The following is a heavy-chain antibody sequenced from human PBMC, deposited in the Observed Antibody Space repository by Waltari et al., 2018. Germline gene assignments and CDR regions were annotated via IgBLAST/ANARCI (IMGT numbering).Heavy chain of an antibody. CDR1: GGSISSHY. V-gene: IGHV4-59*11. CDR2: IYYSGST. D-gene: IGHD6-13*01. Sequence: QVQLQESGPGLVKPSETLSLTCTVSGGSISSHYWSWIRQPPGKGLEWIGYIYYSGSTTYNPSLKSRVTISVDTSKNQFSLKLSSVTAADTAVYYCARLAAAGELFIDYWGQGTLVTVSS. CDR3: ARLAAAGELFIDY. J-gene: IGHJ4*02.